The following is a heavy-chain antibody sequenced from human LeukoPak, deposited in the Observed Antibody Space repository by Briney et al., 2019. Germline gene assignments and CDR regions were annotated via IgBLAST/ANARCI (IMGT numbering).Heavy chain of an antibody. D-gene: IGHD6-13*01. CDR1: GGSVSSGSYY. CDR2: IYYSGST. V-gene: IGHV4-61*01. CDR3: ARESSRRQAFDP. Sequence: SETLSLTCTVSGGSVSSGSYYWSWIRQPPGKGLECIGYIYYSGSTNYNPSLKSRVTISVDTSKNQFSLKLSSVTAADTAVYYCARESSRRQAFDPWGQGTLVTVSS. J-gene: IGHJ5*02.